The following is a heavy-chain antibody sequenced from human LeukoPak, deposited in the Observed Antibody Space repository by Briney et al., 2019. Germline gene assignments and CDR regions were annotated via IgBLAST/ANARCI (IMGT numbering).Heavy chain of an antibody. CDR3: ARDSTVTTSSVRWFDP. D-gene: IGHD4-17*01. V-gene: IGHV4-30-2*01. CDR2: IYHSGST. CDR1: GGSISSGGYY. J-gene: IGHJ5*02. Sequence: SQTPSLTCTVSGGSISSGGYYWSWIRQPPGKGLEWIGYIYHSGSTYYNPSLKSRVTVSVDRSKNQFSLKLSSVTAADTAVYYCARDSTVTTSSVRWFDPWGQGTLVTVSS.